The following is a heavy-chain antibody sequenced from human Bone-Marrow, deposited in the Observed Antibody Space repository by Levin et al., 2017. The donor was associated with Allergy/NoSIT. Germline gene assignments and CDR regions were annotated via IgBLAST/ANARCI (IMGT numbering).Heavy chain of an antibody. CDR1: GGTLSSNP. D-gene: IGHD7-27*01. J-gene: IGHJ4*02. Sequence: ASVKVSCKASGGTLSSNPISWVRQAPGQGLEWMGRIIPILGRTNLAHKFQGRMTMTADTSTKTVYMDLSSLTDEDTAVYYCARVIGDPNYLDYWGQGTQVTVSS. V-gene: IGHV1-69*04. CDR2: IIPILGRT. CDR3: ARVIGDPNYLDY.